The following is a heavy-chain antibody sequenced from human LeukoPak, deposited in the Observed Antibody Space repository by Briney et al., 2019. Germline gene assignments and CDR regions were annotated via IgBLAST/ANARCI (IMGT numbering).Heavy chain of an antibody. CDR1: GFTFSSYS. Sequence: GGSLRLSCAASGFTFSSYSMTWVRQAPGKGLEWVSSISSSSSYIYYADSVKGRFTISRDNAKNSLYLQMNSLRAEDTAVYYCAKKPGIADNWFDPWGQGTLVTVSS. CDR3: AKKPGIADNWFDP. J-gene: IGHJ5*02. CDR2: ISSSSSYI. D-gene: IGHD6-13*01. V-gene: IGHV3-21*01.